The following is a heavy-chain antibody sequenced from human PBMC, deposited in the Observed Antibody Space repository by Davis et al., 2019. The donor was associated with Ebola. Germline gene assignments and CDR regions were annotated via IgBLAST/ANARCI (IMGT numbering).Heavy chain of an antibody. CDR1: GYSISSGYY. V-gene: IGHV4-38-2*02. CDR3: ARLGGGFSLVDQ. CDR2: MYHSGNT. Sequence: MPSETLSLTCSVTGYSISSGYYWGWIRQPPGKGLECIAYMYHSGNTHYNPSLRSRVTISVDTSKNQFSLSLSSVTAADTAVYYCARLGGGFSLVDQWGQGTLVTVSS. D-gene: IGHD4-23*01. J-gene: IGHJ4*02.